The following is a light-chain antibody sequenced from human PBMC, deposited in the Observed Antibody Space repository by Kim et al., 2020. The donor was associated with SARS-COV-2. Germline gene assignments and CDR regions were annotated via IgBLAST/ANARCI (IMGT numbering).Light chain of an antibody. CDR3: QVWDSSSDHVV. Sequence: APGKTARITCGGNNIGSKSVHWYQQKPGQAPVLVIYYDSDQPSGIPERFSGSNSGNTATLTISRVEAGDGADYYCQVWDSSSDHVVFGGGTQLTVL. V-gene: IGLV3-21*04. J-gene: IGLJ2*01. CDR2: YDS. CDR1: NIGSKS.